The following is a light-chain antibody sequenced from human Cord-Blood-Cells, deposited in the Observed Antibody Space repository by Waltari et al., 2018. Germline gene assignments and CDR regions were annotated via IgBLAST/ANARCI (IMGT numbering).Light chain of an antibody. V-gene: IGKV1-39*01. Sequence: GDRDTSTCRASQSISSYLNWYQQKPGKAPKLLIYAASSLQSGVPSRFSGSGSGTDFTLTISSLQPEDFATYYCQQSYSTPQTFGQVTKVEIK. CDR1: QSISSY. J-gene: IGKJ1*01. CDR2: AAS. CDR3: QQSYSTPQT.